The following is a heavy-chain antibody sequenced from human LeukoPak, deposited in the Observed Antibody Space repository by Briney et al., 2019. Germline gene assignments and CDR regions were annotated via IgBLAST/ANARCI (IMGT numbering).Heavy chain of an antibody. CDR3: ANEEVPNDY. V-gene: IGHV3-23*01. J-gene: IGHJ4*02. CDR2: ISISGDTT. D-gene: IGHD4/OR15-4a*01. Sequence: QAGGSLRLSCAVSGFTFSSHAMSWVRQAPGKGLEWVSGISISGDTTYYADSVQGRFTISRDNSKNTVYLQMSNPRVEDTAIYYCANEEVPNDYWGQGTLVTVSS. CDR1: GFTFSSHA.